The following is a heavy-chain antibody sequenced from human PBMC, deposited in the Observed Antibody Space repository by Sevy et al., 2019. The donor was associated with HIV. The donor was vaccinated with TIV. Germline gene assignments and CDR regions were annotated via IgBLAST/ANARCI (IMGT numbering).Heavy chain of an antibody. D-gene: IGHD6-13*01. V-gene: IGHV4-30-2*01. CDR2: IYHSGST. CDR3: ARRQQLVWGIDY. J-gene: IGHJ4*02. Sequence: SETLSLTCAVSGGSISSGGYSWSWIRQPPGKGLEWIGYIYHSGSTYYNPSLKSRVTISVDRSKNQFSLKLSSVTAADTAVYYCARRQQLVWGIDYWGQGTLVTVSS. CDR1: GGSISSGGYS.